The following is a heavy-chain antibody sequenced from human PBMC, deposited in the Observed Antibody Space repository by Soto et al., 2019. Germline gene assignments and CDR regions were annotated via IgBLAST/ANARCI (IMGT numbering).Heavy chain of an antibody. CDR3: ARGLRVGATFAFDI. CDR2: IYYSGST. V-gene: IGHV4-61*08. D-gene: IGHD1-26*01. Sequence: SETLSLTCTVSGGSISSGDYYWSWIRQPPGKGLEWIGYIYYSGSTNYNPSLKSRVTISVDASKNQFSLKLSSVTAADTAVYYCARGLRVGATFAFDIWGQGTMVTVSS. J-gene: IGHJ3*02. CDR1: GGSISSGDYY.